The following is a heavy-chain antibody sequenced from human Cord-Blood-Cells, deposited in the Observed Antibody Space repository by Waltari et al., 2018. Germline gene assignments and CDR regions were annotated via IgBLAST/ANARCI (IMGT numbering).Heavy chain of an antibody. CDR2: IYYSGST. V-gene: IGHV4-39*01. Sequence: QLQLQESGPGLVKPSETLSLTCTVSGGSISSSSYYWGWIRQPPGKGLEWIGSIYYSGSTYDNPSLKGRVTISVDTSKNQFSLKLSSVTAADTAVYYCARSSPYSSSWYFYYWGQGTLVTVSS. CDR3: ARSSPYSSSWYFYY. CDR1: GGSISSSSYY. J-gene: IGHJ4*02. D-gene: IGHD6-13*01.